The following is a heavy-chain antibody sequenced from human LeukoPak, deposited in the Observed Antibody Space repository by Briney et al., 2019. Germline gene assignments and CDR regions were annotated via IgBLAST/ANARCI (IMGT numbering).Heavy chain of an antibody. CDR1: GYTISSSSYY. Sequence: PSETLSLTCTVSGYTISSSSYYWGWIRQPPGKGLEWIGSIYYSGSTYYIPSLKSRVTISVDTSKNQFSLRLSSVTAADTAVYYCARHVVRGAVAGLGDFDYWGQGTLVTVSS. CDR2: IYYSGST. CDR3: ARHVVRGAVAGLGDFDY. V-gene: IGHV4-39*01. J-gene: IGHJ4*02. D-gene: IGHD6-19*01.